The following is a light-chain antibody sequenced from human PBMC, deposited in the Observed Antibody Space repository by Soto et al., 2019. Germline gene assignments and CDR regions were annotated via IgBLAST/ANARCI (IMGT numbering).Light chain of an antibody. V-gene: IGLV2-11*01. CDR1: SSDVGGYNY. CDR2: DVS. Sequence: QSALTQPRSVSGSPGQSGTISCTGTSSDVGGYNYVSWYQQHPGKAPKVMIYDVSKRPSGVPDRFSGSKSGNTASLTISGLQGEDEADYYCCSYAGTYGVVFGGGTKVTVL. J-gene: IGLJ2*01. CDR3: CSYAGTYGVV.